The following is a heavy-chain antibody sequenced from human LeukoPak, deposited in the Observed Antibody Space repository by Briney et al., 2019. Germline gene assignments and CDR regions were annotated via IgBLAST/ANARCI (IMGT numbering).Heavy chain of an antibody. D-gene: IGHD3-16*01. CDR2: ISNTGSNK. CDR1: GFTFSSYV. V-gene: IGHV3-30*18. Sequence: PGRSLRLSCAASGFTFSSYVIHWVRQAPGKRLEWVAVISNTGSNKYYADSVKGRFTVSRDNSKNTVYLQMNSLRTEDTAVYYCAKWGSGYYFDYWGQGTLVTVPS. CDR3: AKWGSGYYFDY. J-gene: IGHJ4*02.